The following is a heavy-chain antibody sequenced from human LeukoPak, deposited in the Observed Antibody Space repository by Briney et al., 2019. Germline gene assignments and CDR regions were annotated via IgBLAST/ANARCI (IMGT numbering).Heavy chain of an antibody. Sequence: ASVKVSCKASGYTFTRYGISWVRQAPGQGLEWMGWISAYNGNTDYAQKLHGRVTLTTGTSTSTAYMELRSLRSDDTAVYYCAREGLDIFTGYPHDYWGQGTLVTVSS. CDR1: GYTFTRYG. V-gene: IGHV1-18*01. CDR3: AREGLDIFTGYPHDY. J-gene: IGHJ4*02. D-gene: IGHD3-9*01. CDR2: ISAYNGNT.